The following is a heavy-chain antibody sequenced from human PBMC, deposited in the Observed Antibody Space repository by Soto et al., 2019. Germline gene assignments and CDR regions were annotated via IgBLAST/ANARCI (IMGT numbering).Heavy chain of an antibody. CDR3: ARIGQQLVTSWDY. V-gene: IGHV3-48*01. CDR2: ISSSSSTI. CDR1: GFTFSSYS. J-gene: IGHJ4*02. D-gene: IGHD6-13*01. Sequence: EVQLVESGGGLVQPGGSLRLSCAASGFTFSSYSMNWVRQAPGKGLEWVSYISSSSSTIYYADSVKGRFTISRDNAKNSLYLQINSLRAEDTAVYYCARIGQQLVTSWDYWGQGTLVTVSS.